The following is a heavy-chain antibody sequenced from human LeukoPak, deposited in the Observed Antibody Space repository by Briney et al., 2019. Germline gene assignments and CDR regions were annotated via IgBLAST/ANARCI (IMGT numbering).Heavy chain of an antibody. Sequence: ASVKVSCKASGGSFSSYVITWVRQAPGQGLEWMGRIIPVLGVSNFAQKFQGRVTITADKSTNTAHMELSRLESGDTAVYYCARGGDGYGPPLFDPWGQGTLVTVSS. CDR3: ARGGDGYGPPLFDP. J-gene: IGHJ5*02. V-gene: IGHV1-69*04. D-gene: IGHD5-24*01. CDR2: IIPVLGVS. CDR1: GGSFSSYV.